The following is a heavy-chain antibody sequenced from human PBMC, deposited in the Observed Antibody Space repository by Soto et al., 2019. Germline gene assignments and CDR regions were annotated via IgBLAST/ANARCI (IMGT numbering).Heavy chain of an antibody. J-gene: IGHJ6*03. Sequence: EVQLLEAGGGLVQPGGSVRLSCAASGFTFSSYAMSWVRQAPGKGLEWVSAISGSGGSTYYVDCVKGRFTISRDNSQNTLYLQMHSLRADDTAVYYCASPGGFGEYSYYYSYMDVWGKGTTVTVSS. D-gene: IGHD3-10*01. V-gene: IGHV3-23*01. CDR2: ISGSGGST. CDR3: ASPGGFGEYSYYYSYMDV. CDR1: GFTFSSYA.